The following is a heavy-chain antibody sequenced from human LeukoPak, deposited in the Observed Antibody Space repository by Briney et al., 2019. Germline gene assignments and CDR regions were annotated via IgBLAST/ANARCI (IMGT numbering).Heavy chain of an antibody. Sequence: ASVKVSCKASGYTFTGYYMHWVRQAPGQGLEWRGWINPNSGGTNYAQKFQGRVTMTRDTSISTAYMELSRLRSDDTAVYYCARDYYDSSGFGQVYFDYWGQGTLVTVSS. J-gene: IGHJ4*02. V-gene: IGHV1-2*02. D-gene: IGHD3-22*01. CDR3: ARDYYDSSGFGQVYFDY. CDR2: INPNSGGT. CDR1: GYTFTGYY.